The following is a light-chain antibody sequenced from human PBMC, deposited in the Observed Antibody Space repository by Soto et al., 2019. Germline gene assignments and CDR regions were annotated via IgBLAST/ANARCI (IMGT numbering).Light chain of an antibody. Sequence: QSVLTQPASVSGSPGQSSTISFTGTSSDVGGYNYVSWYQQHPGKAPKLMIYDVSNRPSGVSNRFSGSKSANTASLTISGLQAEDEADYYCSSHTSSSTSYVFGTGTKVTVL. CDR3: SSHTSSSTSYV. V-gene: IGLV2-14*01. J-gene: IGLJ1*01. CDR1: SSDVGGYNY. CDR2: DVS.